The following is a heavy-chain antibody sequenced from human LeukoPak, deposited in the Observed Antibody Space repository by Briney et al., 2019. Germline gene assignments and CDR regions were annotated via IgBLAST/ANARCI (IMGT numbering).Heavy chain of an antibody. V-gene: IGHV3-48*03. J-gene: IGHJ4*02. CDR1: GFTFGSYE. CDR2: ISSSGSTI. Sequence: GGSLRLSCAASGFTFGSYEMNWVRQAPGKGLEWVSYISSSGSTIYYADSVKGRFTISRDNAKNSLYLQMNSLRAEDTAVYYCARYHDFWSGYGIFDYWGQGTLVTVSS. CDR3: ARYHDFWSGYGIFDY. D-gene: IGHD3-3*01.